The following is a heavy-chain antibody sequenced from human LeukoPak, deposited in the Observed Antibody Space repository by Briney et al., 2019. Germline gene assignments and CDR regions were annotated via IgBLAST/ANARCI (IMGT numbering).Heavy chain of an antibody. D-gene: IGHD1-14*01. J-gene: IGHJ6*03. CDR1: GFTFDVYS. CDR2: IRWDGGST. CDR3: AKDLRGHNRMGYCMDV. V-gene: IGHV3-43*01. Sequence: GGTLRLSCAASGFTFDVYSMHWVRQPPGKGLEWVSLIRWDGGSTYYADSVKGRFIISRDNSKNSLYLQMNSLRTEDTALYYCAKDLRGHNRMGYCMDVWGKGTTVTVSS.